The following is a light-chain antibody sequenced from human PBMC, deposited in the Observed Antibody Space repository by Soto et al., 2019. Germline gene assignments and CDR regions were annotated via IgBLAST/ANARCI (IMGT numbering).Light chain of an antibody. V-gene: IGKV3-20*01. CDR2: DAS. J-gene: IGKJ2*02. CDR3: QQYGSSPCT. Sequence: EIVLTQSPGILSLSPGERATLSCRASQSVNSNYLAWYQQKPGQAPRLLIYDASSRATGIPDRFSGSGSGTDFTLTTSRLEPEDFAVYYCQQYGSSPCTFGQGTKLEI. CDR1: QSVNSNY.